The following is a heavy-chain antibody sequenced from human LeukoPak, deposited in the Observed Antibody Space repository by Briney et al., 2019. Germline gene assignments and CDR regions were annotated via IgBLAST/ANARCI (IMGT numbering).Heavy chain of an antibody. CDR2: ISGSGGST. CDR3: AKGSSLNWLDP. CDR1: GFTFSSYG. J-gene: IGHJ5*02. Sequence: GGSLRLSCAASGFTFSSYGMTWVRQAPGKGLEWVSAISGSGGSTYYADSVKGRFTISRDNSKNTLYLQMNSLRAEDTAVYYCAKGSSLNWLDPWGQGTLVTVSS. D-gene: IGHD6-19*01. V-gene: IGHV3-23*01.